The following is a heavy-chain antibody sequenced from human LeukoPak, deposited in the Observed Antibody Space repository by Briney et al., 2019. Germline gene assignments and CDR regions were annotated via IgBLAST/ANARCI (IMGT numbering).Heavy chain of an antibody. CDR2: INTDGSST. Sequence: PGGSLRLSCAASGFTFSTYWMNWVRQVPGKGLVWVSRINTDGSSTSYADSVKGRFTISRDNAKNTLHLQMNSLRAEDTAVYYCTRDRPIDYWGQGTLVTVSS. CDR1: GFTFSTYW. CDR3: TRDRPIDY. J-gene: IGHJ4*02. V-gene: IGHV3-74*01.